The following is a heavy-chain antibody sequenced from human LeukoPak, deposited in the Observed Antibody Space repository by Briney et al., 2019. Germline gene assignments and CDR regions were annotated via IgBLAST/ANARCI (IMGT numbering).Heavy chain of an antibody. CDR3: ARGGVGGCRCGSRPLNWFDP. Sequence: ASVKVSCKASGYSLNNYGISWVCQAPGQGLEWMGWISPYNGNTNYAQNLQGRVTMTTDTSTSTAYMDLRSLRSDDTAVYYCARGGVGGCRCGSRPLNWFDPWGQGSLVTVSS. CDR1: GYSLNNYG. V-gene: IGHV1-18*01. D-gene: IGHD2-15*01. J-gene: IGHJ5*02. CDR2: ISPYNGNT.